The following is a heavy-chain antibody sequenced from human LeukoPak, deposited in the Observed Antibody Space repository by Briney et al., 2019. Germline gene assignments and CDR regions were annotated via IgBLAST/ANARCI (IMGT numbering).Heavy chain of an antibody. CDR1: GFSLSTSGVG. D-gene: IGHD3-22*01. J-gene: IGHJ4*02. CDR3: AHRPNSYDSSVLFDY. CDR2: IYWDDDK. Sequence: SGPTLVNPTQTLTLTCTFSGFSLSTSGVGVGWIRQPPGKALEWLALIYWDDDKRYSPSLKSRLTITKDASKNQVVLTMTNMDPVDTATYYCAHRPNSYDSSVLFDYWGQGTLVTVSS. V-gene: IGHV2-5*02.